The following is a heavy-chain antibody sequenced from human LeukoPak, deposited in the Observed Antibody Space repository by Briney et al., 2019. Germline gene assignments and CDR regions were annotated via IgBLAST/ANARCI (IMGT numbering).Heavy chain of an antibody. Sequence: SETLSLTCTVSGGSMSPYHWGWIRQPPGKGLERTGYIYYSGSTNYNPSLKSRVTISVDTSKNQFSLKLSSVTAADTAIYCCARAVSGRFDYWGQGTLVTVSS. D-gene: IGHD6-19*01. CDR1: GGSMSPYH. CDR2: IYYSGST. J-gene: IGHJ4*02. V-gene: IGHV4-59*08. CDR3: ARAVSGRFDY.